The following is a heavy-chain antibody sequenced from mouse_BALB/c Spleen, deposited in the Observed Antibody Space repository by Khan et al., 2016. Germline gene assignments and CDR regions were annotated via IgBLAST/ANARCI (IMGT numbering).Heavy chain of an antibody. CDR2: IFPGSGST. D-gene: IGHD1-2*01. J-gene: IGHJ4*01. V-gene: IGHV1-77*01. CDR1: GYTFTDYY. Sequence: QVQLQQSGTELPRPGASVKLSCKASGYTFTDYYVNWVKQRTGQGLEWIGEIFPGSGSTYYNEKFKGKATLTADTSSSTAYMQLSSLTSEDSAVYFSARSYYGYFAMDYWGHGTSVTVSS. CDR3: ARSYYGYFAMDY.